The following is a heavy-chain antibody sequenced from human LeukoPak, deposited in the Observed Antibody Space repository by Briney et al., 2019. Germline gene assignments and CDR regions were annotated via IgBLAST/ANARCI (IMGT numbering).Heavy chain of an antibody. Sequence: GGSLRLSCAASGFTFSDFYMSWIRQSPGKGLEWLSYISDSDDTLYYADSVKGRFTISRENAKNLLFLQMNSLRAEDTAMYYCAKLRRSWYYGALRAEHFQEWGQGTLVTVSS. J-gene: IGHJ1*01. CDR3: AKLRRSWYYGALRAEHFQE. CDR2: ISDSDDTL. CDR1: GFTFSDFY. D-gene: IGHD6-13*01. V-gene: IGHV3-11*01.